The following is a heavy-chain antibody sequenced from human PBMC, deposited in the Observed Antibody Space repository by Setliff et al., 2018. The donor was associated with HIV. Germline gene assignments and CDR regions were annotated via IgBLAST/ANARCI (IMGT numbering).Heavy chain of an antibody. D-gene: IGHD3-22*01. Sequence: SETLSLTCTVSGGSISSGSYYWSWVRQSPGKGLEWIGEIYHSGSTDYNPSLKSRVTISVDKSRNQFSLKLSSVTAADTAVYYCARTHSGYFPYYFDYWGQGTLVTAPQ. V-gene: IGHV4-39*07. CDR1: GGSISSGSYY. CDR3: ARTHSGYFPYYFDY. CDR2: IYHSGST. J-gene: IGHJ4*02.